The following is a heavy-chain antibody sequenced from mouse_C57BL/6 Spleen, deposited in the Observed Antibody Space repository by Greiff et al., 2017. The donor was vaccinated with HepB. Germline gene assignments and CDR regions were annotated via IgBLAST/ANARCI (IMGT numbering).Heavy chain of an antibody. CDR2: IYPRSGNT. J-gene: IGHJ2*01. CDR1: GYTFTSYG. V-gene: IGHV1-81*01. CDR3: ASRDYDYYFDY. Sequence: QVQLQQSGAELARPGASVKLSCKASGYTFTSYGISWVKQSTGQGLEWIGEIYPRSGNTYYNEKFKGKATLTADKSSSTAYMELRSLTSEDSAVYFCASRDYDYYFDYWGQGTTLTVSS. D-gene: IGHD2-4*01.